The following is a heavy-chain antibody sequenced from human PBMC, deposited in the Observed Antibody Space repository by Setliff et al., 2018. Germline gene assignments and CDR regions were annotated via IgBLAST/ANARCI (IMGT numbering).Heavy chain of an antibody. J-gene: IGHJ4*02. CDR3: ARDPGFHSGTWCLGD. CDR2: VDHSGST. CDR1: GGFTSSFY. V-gene: IGHV4-59*01. Sequence: PSETLSLTCTISGGFTSSFYWSWIRQAPGKGLEWIGYVDHSGSTNFSPSLKSRGTISVDTSKTQVSLTLTSVTAADTAVYFCARDPGFHSGTWCLGDWGQGTQVTVSS. D-gene: IGHD2-8*01.